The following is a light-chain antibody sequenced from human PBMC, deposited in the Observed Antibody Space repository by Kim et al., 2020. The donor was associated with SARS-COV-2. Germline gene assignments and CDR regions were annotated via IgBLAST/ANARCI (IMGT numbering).Light chain of an antibody. CDR2: EVS. Sequence: QSALTQPASVSRSPGQWITISCTGTTSDFGGLVSWYQHHPGKAPTLMIYEVSNRPSGFSNRFFGFKSGNTASLSISGLQVEDEADYYCSSYTTSNTLVFGTGTKVTVL. CDR3: SSYTTSNTLV. V-gene: IGLV2-14*01. J-gene: IGLJ1*01. CDR1: TSDFGGL.